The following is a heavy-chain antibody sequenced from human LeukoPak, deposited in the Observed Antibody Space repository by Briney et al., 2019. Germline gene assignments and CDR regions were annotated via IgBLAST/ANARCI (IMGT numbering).Heavy chain of an antibody. D-gene: IGHD4-17*01. J-gene: IGHJ4*02. CDR3: ARGHGAYLGY. Sequence: GESLKISCKGSGYNFDTYWIAWMRQMPGKGLEWMGIIYPADSDTRYRPSFQGQVTISADKSITTAYLQWSSLKASDTAIYYCARGHGAYLGYWGQGTLVTVSS. CDR2: IYPADSDT. V-gene: IGHV5-51*01. CDR1: GYNFDTYW.